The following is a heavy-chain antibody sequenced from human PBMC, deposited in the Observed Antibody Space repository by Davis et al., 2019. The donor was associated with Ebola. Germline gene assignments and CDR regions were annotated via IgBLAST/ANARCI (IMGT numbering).Heavy chain of an antibody. CDR3: ARDPYRGSYQTSYFDY. J-gene: IGHJ4*02. V-gene: IGHV3-21*01. CDR1: GFTFTNYA. D-gene: IGHD1-26*01. Sequence: GESLKISCATSGFTFTNYAMCWVRQAPGKGLDWVSSISSSSDHIHYADSLKGRFTISRDDAKNLLFLQMNSLRVEDTAIYYCARDPYRGSYQTSYFDYWGQGTLVTVSS. CDR2: ISSSSDHI.